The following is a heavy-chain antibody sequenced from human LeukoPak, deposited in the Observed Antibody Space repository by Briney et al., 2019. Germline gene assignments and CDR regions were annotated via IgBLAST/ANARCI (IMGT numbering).Heavy chain of an antibody. D-gene: IGHD1-14*01. J-gene: IGHJ3*02. CDR2: INHSGST. Sequence: SETLSLTCAVYGGSFSGYYWSWIRQPPGKGLEWIGEINHSGSTNYNPSLKSRVTISVDTSKNQFSLKLSSVTAAATAVYYCARGRPRAQTADAFDIWGQGTMVTVSS. V-gene: IGHV4-34*01. CDR1: GGSFSGYY. CDR3: ARGRPRAQTADAFDI.